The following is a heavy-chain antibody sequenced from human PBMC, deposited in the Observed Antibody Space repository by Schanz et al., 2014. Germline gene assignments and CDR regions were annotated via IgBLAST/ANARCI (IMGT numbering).Heavy chain of an antibody. CDR3: ARDRRRYCSTASCLHDNWFDP. J-gene: IGHJ5*02. CDR2: INPIGGST. CDR1: GYTFPNFF. V-gene: IGHV1-46*01. Sequence: QVHLVQSGAEVHKPGASLRISCKASGYTFPNFFLHWVRQAPGQGLEWMGIINPIGGSTTYAQKFRGAVTLTTDTSTDTAYLELTSLRSEDTAVYYCARDRRRYCSTASCLHDNWFDPWGQGTLVTVSS. D-gene: IGHD2-2*01.